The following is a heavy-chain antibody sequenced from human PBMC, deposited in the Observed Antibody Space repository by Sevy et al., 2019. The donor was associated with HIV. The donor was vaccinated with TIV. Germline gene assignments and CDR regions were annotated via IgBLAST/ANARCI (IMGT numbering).Heavy chain of an antibody. CDR1: GGSFSGYY. J-gene: IGHJ3*02. D-gene: IGHD2-2*01. Sequence: SETLSLTCAVYGGSFSGYYWSWIRQPPGKGLEWIGEINHSGSTNYNPSLKSRVTISGETSKNKFSRELSFLTAADTAVYYCARHCSGTSCSHAFDIWGQGTMVTVSS. V-gene: IGHV4-34*01. CDR2: INHSGST. CDR3: ARHCSGTSCSHAFDI.